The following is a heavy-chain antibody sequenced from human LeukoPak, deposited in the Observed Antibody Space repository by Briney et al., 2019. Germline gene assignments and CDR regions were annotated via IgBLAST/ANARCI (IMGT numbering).Heavy chain of an antibody. CDR1: GYRFTNYW. D-gene: IGHD3-10*01. CDR2: IYSGDSDT. CDR3: ARLYYGSGSHIDY. V-gene: IGHV5-51*01. Sequence: GESLKISCKGSGYRFTNYWIGWVRQMPGKGLERMGVIYSGDSDTRYSPSFQGQVTISADKSISTAYLQWSSLKASDTAMYYCARLYYGSGSHIDYWGQGTLVTVSS. J-gene: IGHJ4*02.